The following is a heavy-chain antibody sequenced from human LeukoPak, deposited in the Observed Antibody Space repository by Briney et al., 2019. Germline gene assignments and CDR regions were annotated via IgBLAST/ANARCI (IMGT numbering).Heavy chain of an antibody. CDR1: GFSVSSKF. CDR2: IYRGGGT. V-gene: IGHV3-53*01. D-gene: IGHD5-18*01. Sequence: GGSLRLSCAASGFSVSSKFMSWVRQAPGKGLEWVSVIYRGGGTYYADSVKGRFTISRDNSNNTLYFQMHSLRAEDTAVYYCAKMHGYSYGYAYYFDYWGQGTLVTVSS. J-gene: IGHJ4*02. CDR3: AKMHGYSYGYAYYFDY.